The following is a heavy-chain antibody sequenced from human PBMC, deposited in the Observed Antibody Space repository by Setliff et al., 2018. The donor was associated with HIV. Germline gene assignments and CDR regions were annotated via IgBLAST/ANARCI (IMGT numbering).Heavy chain of an antibody. CDR2: IYHSGST. V-gene: IGHV4-39*01. Sequence: SETLSLTCTVSGGSISSGSYYWSWIRQPAGKGLEWIGSIYHSGSTYYNPSLKSRVTISVDTSKNQFSLKLSSVTAAATAVYYCARHGPELLWFGGSWFDPWGQGTLVTVSS. CDR3: ARHGPELLWFGGSWFDP. J-gene: IGHJ5*02. CDR1: GGSISSGSYY. D-gene: IGHD3-10*01.